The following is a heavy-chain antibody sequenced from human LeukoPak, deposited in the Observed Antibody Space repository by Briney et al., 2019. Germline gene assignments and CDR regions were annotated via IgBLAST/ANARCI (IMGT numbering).Heavy chain of an antibody. CDR1: GGSISSSSYY. D-gene: IGHD3-10*01. CDR3: VRQSMVRGVIGGGWFDP. CDR2: IYYSGST. J-gene: IGHJ5*02. V-gene: IGHV4-39*01. Sequence: PSETLSLTCTVSGGSISSSSYYWGWIRQPPGKGLEWIGSIYYSGSTYYNPSLKSRVTISVDTSKNQFSLKLSSVTAADTAVYYCVRQSMVRGVIGGGWFDPWGQGTLVTVSS.